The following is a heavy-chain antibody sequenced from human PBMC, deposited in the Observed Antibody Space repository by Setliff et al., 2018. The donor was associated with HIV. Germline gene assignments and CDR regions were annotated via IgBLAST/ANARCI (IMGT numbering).Heavy chain of an antibody. CDR1: GGSITGYY. V-gene: IGHV4-59*01. Sequence: SETLSLTCTVSGGSITGYYWSWVRQPPGEGLEWIGYIFYSGTTNYSPSFRGRVTISIDSSKNQFSLRLNSVSAADTAIYYCARDNALIRAPFEYWGQGALVTVSS. CDR2: IFYSGTT. D-gene: IGHD2-21*01. CDR3: ARDNALIRAPFEY. J-gene: IGHJ4*02.